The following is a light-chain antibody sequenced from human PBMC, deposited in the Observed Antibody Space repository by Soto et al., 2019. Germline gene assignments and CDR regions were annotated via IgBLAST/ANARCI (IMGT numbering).Light chain of an antibody. J-gene: IGKJ5*01. CDR2: GAS. Sequence: EIVLTQSPGTLSLSPGERATLSCRASQSVTSGYLAWYQQQPNQAPRLLIYGASYRATGIPDRFSGGGSGTDFTLTISRLEPEDFAVYYCQHYSSSPPALTVGQGTRLEI. CDR1: QSVTSGY. V-gene: IGKV3-20*01. CDR3: QHYSSSPPALT.